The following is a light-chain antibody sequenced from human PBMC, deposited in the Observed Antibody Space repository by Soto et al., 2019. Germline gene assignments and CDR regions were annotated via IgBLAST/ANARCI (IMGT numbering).Light chain of an antibody. CDR2: RDS. Sequence: SYELTQPLSVSVALGQTARITCGGNNIGSKNVHWYQQKPGQAPVLVIYRDSNRPSGIPERFSGSNSGNTATLTISRAQAGDEADYYCQVCDSCVVFGGGTKVTVL. J-gene: IGLJ2*01. CDR3: QVCDSCVV. CDR1: NIGSKN. V-gene: IGLV3-9*01.